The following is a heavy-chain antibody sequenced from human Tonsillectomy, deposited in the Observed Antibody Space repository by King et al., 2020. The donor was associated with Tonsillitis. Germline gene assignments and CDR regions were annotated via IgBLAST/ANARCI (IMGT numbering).Heavy chain of an antibody. CDR3: ARDWGRRLLLLAALPGY. V-gene: IGHV3-33*01. Sequence: VQLVESGGGVVQPGRSLRLSCAASGFTFSSYGMHWVRQAPGKGLEWVAVIWYDGSNKYYADSVKGRFTISRDNSKNTLYLQMNSLRAEDTAVYYCARDWGRRLLLLAALPGYWGQGPLVTVSS. CDR2: IWYDGSNK. CDR1: GFTFSSYG. J-gene: IGHJ4*02. D-gene: IGHD3-22*01.